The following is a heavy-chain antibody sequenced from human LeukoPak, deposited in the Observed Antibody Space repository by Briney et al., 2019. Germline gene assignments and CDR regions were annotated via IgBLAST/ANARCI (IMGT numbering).Heavy chain of an antibody. CDR2: ISSSSSTI. CDR1: GFTFSSYS. D-gene: IGHD3-9*01. J-gene: IGHJ4*02. V-gene: IGHV3-48*04. CDR3: AGERVYYDILTGSQYYFDY. Sequence: GGSLRLSCAASGFTFSSYSMNWVRQAPGKGLEWVSYISSSSSTIYYADSVKGRFTISRDNAKNSLYLQMNSLRAEDTAVYYCAGERVYYDILTGSQYYFDYWGQGTLVTVSS.